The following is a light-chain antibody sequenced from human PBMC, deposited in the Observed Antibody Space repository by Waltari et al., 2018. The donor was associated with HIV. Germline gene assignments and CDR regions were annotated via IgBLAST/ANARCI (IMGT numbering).Light chain of an antibody. J-gene: IGKJ4*01. CDR2: GAS. CDR1: KSVSSSH. V-gene: IGKV3-20*01. Sequence: EIILSQSPHTLSVSPGERATLSRWASKSVSSSHLAWYQQRPGQAPRLLISGASNRATGVPDRISGSGSGTQFTLTISRMQPEDLALYYCQQYGTSPITFGGGTRVEIK. CDR3: QQYGTSPIT.